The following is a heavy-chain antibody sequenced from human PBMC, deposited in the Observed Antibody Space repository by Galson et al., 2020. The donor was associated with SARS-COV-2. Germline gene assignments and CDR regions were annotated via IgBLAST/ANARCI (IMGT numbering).Heavy chain of an antibody. CDR1: GYTFTSYG. J-gene: IGHJ6*02. CDR3: ARGNYIVVVPAATYYYYYGMDV. Sequence: GESLKISCKASGYTFTSYGISWVRQAPGQGLEWMGWISAYNGNTNYAQKLQGRVTMTTDTSTSTAYMELRSLRSDDTAVYYCARGNYIVVVPAATYYYYYGMDVWGQGTTVTVSS. D-gene: IGHD2-2*01. V-gene: IGHV1-18*01. CDR2: ISAYNGNT.